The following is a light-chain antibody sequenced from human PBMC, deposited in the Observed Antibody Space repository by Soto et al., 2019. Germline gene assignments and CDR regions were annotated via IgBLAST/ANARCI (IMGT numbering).Light chain of an antibody. CDR1: SSVLGAYTY. CDR3: TSYSTSSALV. J-gene: IGLJ3*02. CDR2: DVS. V-gene: IGLV2-14*03. Sequence: QAVLTQPASVSGSPGQSVSVGCTGTSSVLGAYTYVSWYQQHPGKAPKLIIHDVSNRPSGVSNSFSGSKSGNSASLTIYGLQAEDEADYYCTSYSTSSALVFGGGT.